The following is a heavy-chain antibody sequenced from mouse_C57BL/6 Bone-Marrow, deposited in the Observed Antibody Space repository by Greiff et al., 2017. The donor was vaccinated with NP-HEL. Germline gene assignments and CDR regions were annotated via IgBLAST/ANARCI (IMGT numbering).Heavy chain of an antibody. CDR1: GYTFTSYW. D-gene: IGHD1-1*01. V-gene: IGHV1-55*01. CDR3: AGLLGYFDG. CDR2: IYPGSGST. Sequence: VQLLESGAELVKPGASVKMSCKASGYTFTSYWITWVKQRPGQGLEWIGDIYPGSGSTNYIEKFKSKATLTVDKSSSTAYMQLSSLTSEDSAVFYCAGLLGYFDGWGTGTTVTVSS. J-gene: IGHJ1*03.